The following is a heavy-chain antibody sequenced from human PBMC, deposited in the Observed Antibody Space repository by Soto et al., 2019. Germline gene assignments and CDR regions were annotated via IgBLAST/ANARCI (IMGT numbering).Heavy chain of an antibody. J-gene: IGHJ6*02. D-gene: IGHD3-3*01. CDR3: ARDQAPYDFWSGYYTPLDV. Sequence: GASVKVSCKASGYTFTSYYMHWVRQAPGQGLEWMGIINPSGGSTSYAQKFQGRVTMTRDTSTSTVYMELSSLRSEDTAVYYCARDQAPYDFWSGYYTPLDVWGQGTTVTVSS. CDR2: INPSGGST. V-gene: IGHV1-46*01. CDR1: GYTFTSYY.